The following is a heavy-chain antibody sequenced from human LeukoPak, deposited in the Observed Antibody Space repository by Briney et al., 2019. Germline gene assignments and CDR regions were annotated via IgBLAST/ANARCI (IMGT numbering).Heavy chain of an antibody. CDR2: IYHSGST. CDR1: GGSISSSNW. J-gene: IGHJ6*03. Sequence: SETLSLTCAVSGGSISSSNWWSWVRQPPGKGLEWIGEIYHSGSTNYNPSLKSRVTISVDTSKNQFSLKLSSVTAADTAVYYCARTRYYYYMDVWGKGTTVTVSS. V-gene: IGHV4-4*02. CDR3: ARTRYYYYMDV.